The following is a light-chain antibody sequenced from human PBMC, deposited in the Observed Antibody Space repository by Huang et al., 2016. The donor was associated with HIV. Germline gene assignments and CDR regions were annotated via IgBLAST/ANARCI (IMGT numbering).Light chain of an antibody. CDR2: DAS. J-gene: IGKJ4*01. Sequence: IVLTQSPATLSLSPGERATLSCGASQTITKNYLAWYQQKPGLAPRLLIYDASTRATGIPDRFSGRGSGTDFTLTINTLEPEDFAVYYCHQYGSSPLTFGGGPRWKSN. CDR1: QTITKNY. CDR3: HQYGSSPLT. V-gene: IGKV3D-20*01.